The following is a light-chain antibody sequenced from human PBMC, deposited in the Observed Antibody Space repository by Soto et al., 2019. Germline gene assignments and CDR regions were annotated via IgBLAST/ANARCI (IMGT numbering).Light chain of an antibody. Sequence: DSVMTQSPFSLPVTPGEPASISCRSRQILRHSNGNNYLDWYLQKPGQSPQLLIYLGSNRASGVPDRFSGSGSGTDFTLKISRVEAEDVGVYYCMQARQTPVTFGQGTRLEIK. V-gene: IGKV2-28*01. CDR1: QILRHSNGNNY. CDR2: LGS. J-gene: IGKJ5*01. CDR3: MQARQTPVT.